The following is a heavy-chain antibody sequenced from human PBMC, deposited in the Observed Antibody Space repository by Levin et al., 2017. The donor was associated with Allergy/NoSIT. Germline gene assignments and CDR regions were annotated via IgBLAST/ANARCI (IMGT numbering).Heavy chain of an antibody. CDR2: ISSGSSTK. Sequence: GGSLRLSCAASGFTFTSYSMNWVRQAPGKGLEWVSYISSGSSTKYYADSVKGRFTISRDNAKNSLYLQMNSLRAEDTAVYYCARIALTFGDPDYWGQGTLVSVSS. D-gene: IGHD3-10*01. J-gene: IGHJ4*02. CDR1: GFTFTSYS. CDR3: ARIALTFGDPDY. V-gene: IGHV3-48*01.